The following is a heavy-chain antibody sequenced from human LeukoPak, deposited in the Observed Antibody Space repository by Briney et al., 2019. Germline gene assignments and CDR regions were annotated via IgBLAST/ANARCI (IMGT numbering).Heavy chain of an antibody. CDR3: AKVRSGVLDSLDAFDI. CDR2: ISWNSGSI. D-gene: IGHD3-16*01. J-gene: IGHJ3*02. V-gene: IGHV3-9*01. CDR1: GFTFDDYA. Sequence: PGGSLRLSCAASGFTFDDYAMHWVQQAPGKGLEWVSGISWNSGSIGYADSVKGRFTISRDNAKNSLYLQMNSLRAEDTALYYCAKVRSGVLDSLDAFDIWGQGTMVTVSS.